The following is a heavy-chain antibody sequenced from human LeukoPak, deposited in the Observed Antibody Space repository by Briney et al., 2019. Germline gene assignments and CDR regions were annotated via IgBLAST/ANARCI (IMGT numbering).Heavy chain of an antibody. Sequence: SETLSLTCTVSGGSISSSSYYWGWIRQPPGKGLEWTGSIYYSGSTYYNPSLKSRVTISVDTSKNQFSLKLSSVTAADTAVYYCARQGTLVYDSSGYYSPSFDYWGQGTLVTVSS. D-gene: IGHD3-22*01. J-gene: IGHJ4*02. CDR1: GGSISSSSYY. CDR3: ARQGTLVYDSSGYYSPSFDY. V-gene: IGHV4-39*01. CDR2: IYYSGST.